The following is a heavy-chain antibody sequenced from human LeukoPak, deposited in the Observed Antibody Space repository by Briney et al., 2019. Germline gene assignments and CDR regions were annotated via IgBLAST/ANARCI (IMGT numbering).Heavy chain of an antibody. CDR1: GGSISSASYY. D-gene: IGHD3-10*01. V-gene: IGHV4-61*02. J-gene: IGHJ3*02. CDR3: AGITMVRGVPHDAFDI. Sequence: SQTLSLTCTVCGGSISSASYYWSWIRQPAGKGLEWIGRIYTSGSTNYNPSLKSRITISVDMSKNQFSLKLSSVTASDTAVYYCAGITMVRGVPHDAFDIWGQGQWSPSLQ. CDR2: IYTSGST.